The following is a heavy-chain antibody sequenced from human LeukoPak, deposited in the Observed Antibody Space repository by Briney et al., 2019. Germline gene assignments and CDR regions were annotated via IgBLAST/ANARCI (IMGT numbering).Heavy chain of an antibody. V-gene: IGHV1-18*01. J-gene: IGHJ4*02. CDR2: ISAYKGNT. Sequence: ASVKVSCKASGYTFTSYGFSWVRQAPGQGLEWMGWISAYKGNTNYAQKFQGRVTMTTDTSTTTAYMELRSLISDDTAVYYCARDTSGSYRHFGYWGQGTLVTVSS. CDR1: GYTFTSYG. D-gene: IGHD1-26*01. CDR3: ARDTSGSYRHFGY.